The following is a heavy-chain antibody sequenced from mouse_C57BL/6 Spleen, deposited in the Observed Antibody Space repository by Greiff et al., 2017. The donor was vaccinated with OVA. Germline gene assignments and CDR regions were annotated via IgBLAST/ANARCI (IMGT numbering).Heavy chain of an antibody. J-gene: IGHJ1*03. CDR1: GFTFSDYG. Sequence: EVQGVESGGGLVKPGGSLKLSCAASGFTFSDYGMHWVRQAPEKGLEWVAYISSGSSTIYYADTVKGRFPISRDNAKNTLYLQMTSLRSEDTAMYYCSYWYFDVWGTGTTVTVSS. CDR2: ISSGSSTI. CDR3: SYWYFDV. V-gene: IGHV5-17*01.